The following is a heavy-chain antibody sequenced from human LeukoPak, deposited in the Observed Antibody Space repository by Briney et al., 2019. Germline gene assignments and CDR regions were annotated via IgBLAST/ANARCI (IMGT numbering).Heavy chain of an antibody. J-gene: IGHJ5*02. V-gene: IGHV1-8*01. CDR3: ARGGAAAGPNWFPP. CDR1: GYTFTRYD. CDR2: MNPNSGNT. D-gene: IGHD6-13*01. Sequence: ASLKVSCKASGYTFTRYDINWVRQATGQGLEWRGGMNPNSGNTGYAQKFQGRVTMTRNTSITTAYMELSSLRSEATAVYYCARGGAAAGPNWFPPWGQGTLVTVPS.